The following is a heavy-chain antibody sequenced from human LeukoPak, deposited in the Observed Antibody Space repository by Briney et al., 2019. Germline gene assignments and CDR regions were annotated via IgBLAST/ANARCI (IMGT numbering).Heavy chain of an antibody. J-gene: IGHJ4*02. Sequence: ASVKVSCKASGYTFTGYYMHWVRQAPGQGLEWMGWISAYNGNTNYAQKLQGRVTMTTDTSTSTAYMELRSLRSDDTAVYYCARGDSGSYYYWGQGTLVTVSS. D-gene: IGHD1-26*01. CDR3: ARGDSGSYYY. CDR2: ISAYNGNT. V-gene: IGHV1-18*04. CDR1: GYTFTGYY.